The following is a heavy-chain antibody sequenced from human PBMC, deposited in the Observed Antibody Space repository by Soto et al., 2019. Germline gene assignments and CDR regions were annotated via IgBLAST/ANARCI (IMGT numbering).Heavy chain of an antibody. D-gene: IGHD3-9*01. J-gene: IGHJ2*01. Sequence: GGSLRLSCSVSGITFRNYAMHWVRQAPGRGLEYVSGITSDGDNTWHADSVKDRFTISRDNSDDTLYLQMSSLRVEDTAKYYCVKRNQMLPYYFEFWGPGTLVTVCS. V-gene: IGHV3-64D*08. CDR2: ITSDGDNT. CDR3: VKRNQMLPYYFEF. CDR1: GITFRNYA.